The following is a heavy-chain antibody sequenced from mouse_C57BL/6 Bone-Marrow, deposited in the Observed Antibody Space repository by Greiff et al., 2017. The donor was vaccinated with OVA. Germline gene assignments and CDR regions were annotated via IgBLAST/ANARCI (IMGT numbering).Heavy chain of an antibody. CDR2: IYPGDGDT. CDR3: ARSEYYGSSHWYFDV. J-gene: IGHJ1*03. CDR1: GYAFSSYW. Sequence: QVQLKESGAELVKPGASVKISCKASGYAFSSYWMNWVKQRPGKGLEWIGQIYPGDGDTNYNGKFKGKATLTADKSSSTAYMQLSSLTSEDSAVYFCARSEYYGSSHWYFDVWGTGTTVTVSS. V-gene: IGHV1-80*01. D-gene: IGHD1-1*01.